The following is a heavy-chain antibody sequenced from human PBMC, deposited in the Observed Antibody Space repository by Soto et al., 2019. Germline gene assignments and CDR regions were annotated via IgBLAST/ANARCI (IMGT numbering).Heavy chain of an antibody. D-gene: IGHD4-17*01. CDR3: AKVKGAGDSATDY. V-gene: IGHV3-23*01. Sequence: PGGSLRLSCAASGFTFSSYAMSWVRQAPGKGLEWVSAISGSGGSTYYAASVKGRFTISRDNSKNTLYLQMNSLRAEDTAVYYCAKVKGAGDSATDYWGQGTLVTVSS. CDR1: GFTFSSYA. CDR2: ISGSGGST. J-gene: IGHJ4*02.